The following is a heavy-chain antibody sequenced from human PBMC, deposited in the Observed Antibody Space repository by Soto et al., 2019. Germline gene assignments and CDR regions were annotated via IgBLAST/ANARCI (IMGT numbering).Heavy chain of an antibody. Sequence: GASVKVSCKASGYTFTGHQIHWVRQAPGQGLEWVGWINPNTGDTNYSQRFQGWVTMNSDTSISTAYMELTRLRSDDTAVYYCARDRAVAGTPGYFDYWGQGTPVTVSS. D-gene: IGHD6-19*01. CDR2: INPNTGDT. V-gene: IGHV1-2*04. CDR3: ARDRAVAGTPGYFDY. J-gene: IGHJ4*02. CDR1: GYTFTGHQ.